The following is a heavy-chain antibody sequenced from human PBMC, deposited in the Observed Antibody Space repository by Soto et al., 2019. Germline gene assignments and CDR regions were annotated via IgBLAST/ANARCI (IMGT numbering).Heavy chain of an antibody. CDR3: ARGNKVVVTAILSFDY. V-gene: IGHV4-59*01. J-gene: IGHJ4*02. CDR1: GGSISSYY. CDR2: IYYSGST. D-gene: IGHD2-21*02. Sequence: QVQLQESGPGLVKPSETLSLTCTVSGGSISSYYWSWIRQPPGKGLEWIGYIYYSGSTNYNPSLKRRVTISVDTSKNQFSLKLSSVTAADTAVYYCARGNKVVVTAILSFDYWGQGTLVTVSS.